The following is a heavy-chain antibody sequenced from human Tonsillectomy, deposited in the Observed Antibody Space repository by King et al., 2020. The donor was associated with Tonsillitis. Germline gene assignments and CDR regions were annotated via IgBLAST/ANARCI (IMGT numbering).Heavy chain of an antibody. D-gene: IGHD2-15*01. J-gene: IGHJ4*02. Sequence: QVQLVESGGGVVQPGRSLRLSCAASGFSFASYGFHWVRRAPGKGLEWLSVSAYSGGTQYYAASVRGLFTVSRDNSRSTLYLQMDSLTNEDTAVYYCAKAGVAFNFDATASEYLDHWGRGTLITVSS. CDR2: SAYSGGTQ. CDR3: AKAGVAFNFDATASEYLDH. CDR1: GFSFASYG. V-gene: IGHV3-30*18.